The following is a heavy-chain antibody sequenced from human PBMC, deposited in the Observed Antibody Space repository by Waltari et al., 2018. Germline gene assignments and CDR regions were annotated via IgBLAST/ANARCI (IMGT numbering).Heavy chain of an antibody. D-gene: IGHD6-13*01. V-gene: IGHV3-74*01. CDR2: INTDGSIT. CDR1: GFTFSTHW. CDR3: VLFSSSFLGDC. Sequence: EVQLVESGGGLVQPGGSLRLSCAASGFTFSTHWMHWVRQAPGKGLVSVSQINTDGSITSYADSVRGRFTISRDNAKNTLFLQMNSLRAEDTAVYYCVLFSSSFLGDCWGQGTLVT. J-gene: IGHJ4*02.